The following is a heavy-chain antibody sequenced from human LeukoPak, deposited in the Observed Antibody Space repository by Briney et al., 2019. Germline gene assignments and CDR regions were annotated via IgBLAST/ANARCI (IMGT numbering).Heavy chain of an antibody. D-gene: IGHD6-13*01. Sequence: SETLSLTCTVSGGSISSSSYYWGWIRQPPGKGLEWIGSIYYSGSTYYNPSLKSRVTISVDTSKNQFSLKLSSVTAADTAVYYCARDLGDSSSWYEDWFDPWGQGTLVTVPS. CDR2: IYYSGST. J-gene: IGHJ5*02. CDR3: ARDLGDSSSWYEDWFDP. V-gene: IGHV4-39*07. CDR1: GGSISSSSYY.